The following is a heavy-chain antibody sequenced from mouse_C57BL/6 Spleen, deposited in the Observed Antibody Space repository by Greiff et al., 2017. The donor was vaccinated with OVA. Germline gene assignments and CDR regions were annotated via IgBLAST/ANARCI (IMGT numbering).Heavy chain of an antibody. CDR2: IYPSDSET. J-gene: IGHJ2*01. V-gene: IGHV1-61*01. CDR1: GYTFTSYW. Sequence: QVQLQQPGAELVRPGSSVKLSCKASGYTFTSYWMDWVTQRPGQGLEWIGNIYPSDSETHYNQKFKDKATLTVDKSSSTAYMQLSSLTSEDSAVYYCAREGNYFDDWGQGTTLTVSS. CDR3: AREGNYFDD.